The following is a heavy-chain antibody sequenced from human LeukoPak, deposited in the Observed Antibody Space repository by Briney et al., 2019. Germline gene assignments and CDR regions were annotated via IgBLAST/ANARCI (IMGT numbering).Heavy chain of an antibody. D-gene: IGHD6-19*01. V-gene: IGHV3-30-3*01. CDR3: ARGDTYSSGTQFDY. CDR1: GFTFSSYA. Sequence: PGRSLRLSCAASGFTFSSYAMHWVRQAPGKGLEWVAVISYDGSSKYYADSVKGRFTISRDNSKNTLYLQMNSLRAEDTAVYYCARGDTYSSGTQFDYWGQGTLVTVSS. CDR2: ISYDGSSK. J-gene: IGHJ4*02.